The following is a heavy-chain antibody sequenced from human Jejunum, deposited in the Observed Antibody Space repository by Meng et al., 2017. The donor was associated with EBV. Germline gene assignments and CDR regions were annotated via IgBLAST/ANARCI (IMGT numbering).Heavy chain of an antibody. J-gene: IGHJ4*02. V-gene: IGHV4-30-2*01. CDR1: GGYITRGAYL. CDR2: IYHIGST. Sequence: QLQLQESRSGLVKPSQTLSLTCAVSGGYITRGAYLWSWIRQPPGKGLEWIGNIYHIGSTYYNPSLKSRVTISVDRSKNQFSLKLTSVTAADTAVYYCARGGPDFGDYVPFDYWGQGTLVTVSS. D-gene: IGHD4-17*01. CDR3: ARGGPDFGDYVPFDY.